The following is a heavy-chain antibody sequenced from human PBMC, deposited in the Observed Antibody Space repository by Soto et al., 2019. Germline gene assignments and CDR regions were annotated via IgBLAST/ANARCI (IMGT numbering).Heavy chain of an antibody. CDR3: ARVPTYYDFWSGYYKGYWYFDL. CDR2: ISSSSTI. J-gene: IGHJ2*01. CDR1: GFTFSDYY. Sequence: EVQLVESGGGLVKPGGSLRLSCAASGFTFSDYYMNWVRQAPGKGLEWVSSISSSSTIYYADSVKGRFTISRDNAKNSLYLQMNSLRAEDTAVYYCARVPTYYDFWSGYYKGYWYFDLWGRGTLVTVSS. V-gene: IGHV3-21*01. D-gene: IGHD3-3*01.